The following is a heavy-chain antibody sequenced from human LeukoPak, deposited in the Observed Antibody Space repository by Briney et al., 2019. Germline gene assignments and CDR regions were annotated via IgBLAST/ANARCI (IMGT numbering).Heavy chain of an antibody. J-gene: IGHJ5*02. D-gene: IGHD6-13*01. V-gene: IGHV1-2*06. Sequence: ASVKVSCKASGYTFTGYYMHWVRQAPGQGLEWMGRINPNSGGTNYAQKFQGRVTMTRDTSISTAYMELSRLRSDDTAVYYCARGYSSSWADWFDPWGQGTLVTVSS. CDR1: GYTFTGYY. CDR3: ARGYSSSWADWFDP. CDR2: INPNSGGT.